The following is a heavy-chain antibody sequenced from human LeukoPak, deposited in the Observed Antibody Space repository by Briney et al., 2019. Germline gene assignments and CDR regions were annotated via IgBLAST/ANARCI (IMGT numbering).Heavy chain of an antibody. CDR1: GFTFSYFA. J-gene: IGHJ4*01. Sequence: GGSLRLSCAASGFTFSYFAMHRVRQAPGKGLEHVSAISSDGTTTHYANSVKGRFTISRDNSKNTLYLQMGSLRADDMAVYYCARSLGATAYWGQGTLVTVSP. D-gene: IGHD1-26*01. V-gene: IGHV3-64*01. CDR3: ARSLGATAY. CDR2: ISSDGTTT.